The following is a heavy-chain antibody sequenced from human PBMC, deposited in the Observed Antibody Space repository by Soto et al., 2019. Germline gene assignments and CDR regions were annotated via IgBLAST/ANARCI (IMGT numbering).Heavy chain of an antibody. CDR3: ARGTGTTGYFDY. Sequence: KPSETLSLTCTVSGGSISNFYWSWIRQPAGRGLAWIGRIHTSGYANYNPSLKGRVTMSVDTSKNQFSLKLNSVTAADTAVYFCARGTGTTGYFDYWGQGALVTVSS. J-gene: IGHJ4*02. D-gene: IGHD1-7*01. CDR1: GGSISNFY. CDR2: IHTSGYA. V-gene: IGHV4-4*07.